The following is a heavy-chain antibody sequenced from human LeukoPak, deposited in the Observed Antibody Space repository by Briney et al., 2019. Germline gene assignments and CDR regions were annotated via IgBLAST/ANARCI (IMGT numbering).Heavy chain of an antibody. D-gene: IGHD5-12*01. Sequence: ASVKVSCKASGYTFTGYYIHWVRQAPGQGLEWMGWINPSSGDTNYAQKFQGRVTMTRDTSIRTAYMELSGLRSDDTAVYYCAMNPYEYYFDYWGQGTLVTVSS. V-gene: IGHV1-2*02. CDR1: GYTFTGYY. CDR2: INPSSGDT. CDR3: AMNPYEYYFDY. J-gene: IGHJ4*02.